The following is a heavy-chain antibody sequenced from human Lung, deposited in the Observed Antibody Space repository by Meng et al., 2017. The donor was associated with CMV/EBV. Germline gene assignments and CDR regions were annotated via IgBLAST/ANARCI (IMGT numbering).Heavy chain of an antibody. CDR2: INPNSGGT. D-gene: IGHD2-2*01. CDR3: ARVDCSSTNCYLLDGWFDP. V-gene: IGHV1-2*02. J-gene: IGHJ5*02. Sequence: ASVKVSCKASGYTFTGYYMHWVRQAPGQGLEWMGWINPNSGGTNYAQKFQGRVTMTRDTSISTAYMELSRLRSDDTAVYYCARVDCSSTNCYLLDGWFDPWGQGTLVTVSS. CDR1: GYTFTGYY.